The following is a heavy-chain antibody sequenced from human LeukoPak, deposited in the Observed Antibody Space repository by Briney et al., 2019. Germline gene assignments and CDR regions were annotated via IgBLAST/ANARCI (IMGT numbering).Heavy chain of an antibody. J-gene: IGHJ6*03. CDR1: GGTFSSYA. CDR2: IIPIFGTA. CDR3: ARGQYNWNYRNYYYYMDV. V-gene: IGHV1-69*06. D-gene: IGHD1-7*01. Sequence: SVKVSCKASGGTFSSYAISWVRQAPGQGLEWMGGIIPIFGTANYAQKFQGRVTITADKSTSTAYMELSSLRSEDTAVYYCARGQYNWNYRNYYYYMDVWGKGTTVTVSS.